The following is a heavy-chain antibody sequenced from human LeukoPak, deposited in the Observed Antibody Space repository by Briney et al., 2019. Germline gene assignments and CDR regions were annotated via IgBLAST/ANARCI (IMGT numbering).Heavy chain of an antibody. V-gene: IGHV4-34*01. CDR1: GGSFSGYY. CDR3: ARGVGYYYYYMDV. Sequence: SETLSLTCAVYGGSFSGYYWSWIRQPPGKGLEWIGEINHSGSTNYNPSLKSRVTISVDTSKNQFSLKLSSVTAADTAVYYCARGVGYYYYYMDVWGKGTTVTVSS. CDR2: INHSGST. J-gene: IGHJ6*03. D-gene: IGHD1-26*01.